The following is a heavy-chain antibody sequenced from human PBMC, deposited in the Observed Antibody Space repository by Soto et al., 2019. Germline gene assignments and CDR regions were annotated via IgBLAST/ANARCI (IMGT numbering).Heavy chain of an antibody. CDR1: GASISSYY. J-gene: IGHJ4*02. CDR2: DYYSGST. Sequence: QVQLQESGPGLVKPSETLSLTCTVSGASISSYYWCWIRQPPGKGLEWIGYDYYSGSTNYNPSLKSRVTISVDTSKNQFSLKLSSVTAADTAMYYCARDTTPSLWGQGTLVTVSS. D-gene: IGHD1-1*01. V-gene: IGHV4-59*01. CDR3: ARDTTPSL.